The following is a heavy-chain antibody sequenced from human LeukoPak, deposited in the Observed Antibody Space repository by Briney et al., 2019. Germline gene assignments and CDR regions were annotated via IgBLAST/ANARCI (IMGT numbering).Heavy chain of an antibody. CDR3: ASPTPKGEIST. CDR2: IYHTGST. CDR1: GGSVSSCNYY. V-gene: IGHV4-39*01. J-gene: IGHJ4*02. Sequence: SETLSLTRAVSGGSVSSCNYYWGWIRQPPGKGLEWIGSIYHTGSTYYNPSLKSRLTISVDTSKNQFSLKLTSVTAADTAMYYCASPTPKGEISTWGQGTLVTVSS.